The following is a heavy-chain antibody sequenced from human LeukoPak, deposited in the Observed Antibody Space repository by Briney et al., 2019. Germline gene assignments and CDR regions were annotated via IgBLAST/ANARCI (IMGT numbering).Heavy chain of an antibody. CDR3: ARHQVTPQRRDYYYYGMDV. CDR2: IYYSGST. J-gene: IGHJ6*02. V-gene: IGHV4-59*08. D-gene: IGHD2-21*02. CDR1: GGSISSYY. Sequence: SETLSLTCTVSGGSISSYYWSWIRQPPGKGLEWIGSIYYSGSTNYNPSLKSRVTISVDTSKNQFSLKLSSVTAADTAVYYCARHQVTPQRRDYYYYGMDVWGQGTTVTVSS.